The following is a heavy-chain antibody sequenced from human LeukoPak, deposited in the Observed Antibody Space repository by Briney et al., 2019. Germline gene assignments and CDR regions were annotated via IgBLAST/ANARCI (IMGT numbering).Heavy chain of an antibody. CDR3: ARIDRAVAGTIDY. J-gene: IGHJ4*02. Sequence: PSETLSLTCAVYGGSFSGYYWSWIRQPPGKGLEWIGYIYYSGSTNYNPSLKSRVTMSVDTSKSQFSLKLSSVTAADTAVYYCARIDRAVAGTIDYWGQGTLVTVSS. V-gene: IGHV4-59*08. CDR2: IYYSGST. D-gene: IGHD6-19*01. CDR1: GGSFSGYY.